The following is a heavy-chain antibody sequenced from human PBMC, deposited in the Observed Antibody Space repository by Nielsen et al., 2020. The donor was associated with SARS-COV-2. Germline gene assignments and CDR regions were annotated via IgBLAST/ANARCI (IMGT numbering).Heavy chain of an antibody. CDR2: ISYDGSNK. CDR1: GFTFSSYG. Sequence: GGSLRLSCAASGFTFSSYGMHWARQAPGKGLEWVAVISYDGSNKYYADSVKGRFTISRDNSKNTLYLQMNSLRAEDTAVYYCAKVASRWELVYYYYMDVWGKGTTVTVSS. J-gene: IGHJ6*03. D-gene: IGHD1-26*01. V-gene: IGHV3-30*18. CDR3: AKVASRWELVYYYYMDV.